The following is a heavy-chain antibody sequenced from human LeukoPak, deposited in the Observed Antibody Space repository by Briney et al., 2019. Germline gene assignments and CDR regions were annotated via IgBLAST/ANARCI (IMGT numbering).Heavy chain of an antibody. CDR1: GFTFSSYA. CDR2: ISGSGGST. J-gene: IGHJ3*02. CDR3: AKDEYSGSYNAFDI. Sequence: GASLRLSCAASGFTFSSYAVSWVRQAPGKGLEWVSAISGSGGSTYYADSVKGRFTISRDNSKHTLYLQMNSLRAEDTAVYYCAKDEYSGSYNAFDIWGQGTMVTVSS. D-gene: IGHD1-26*01. V-gene: IGHV3-23*01.